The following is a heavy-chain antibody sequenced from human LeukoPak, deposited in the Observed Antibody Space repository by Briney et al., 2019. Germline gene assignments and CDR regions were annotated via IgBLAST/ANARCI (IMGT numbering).Heavy chain of an antibody. CDR1: GFTFSSYG. V-gene: IGHV3-48*04. Sequence: GGSLRLSCAASGFTFSSYGMNWVRQAPGKGLEWVSYVSSSSTTIYYADSVKGRFTISSDNARNSLYLQMNTLRADDTAVYYCARGRGWTYDSWGRGTLVTVSS. J-gene: IGHJ4*02. D-gene: IGHD6-19*01. CDR3: ARGRGWTYDS. CDR2: VSSSSTTI.